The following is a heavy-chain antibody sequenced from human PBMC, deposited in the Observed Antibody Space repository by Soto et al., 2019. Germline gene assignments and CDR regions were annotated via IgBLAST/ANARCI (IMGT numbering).Heavy chain of an antibody. D-gene: IGHD3-22*01. J-gene: IGHJ3*02. CDR2: IDPSDSYT. V-gene: IGHV5-10-1*03. CDR3: ARPREYYDSSGYYLAIVSGAFDI. Sequence: EVQLVQSGAEVKKPGESLRISCKGSGYSFTSYWISWVRQMPGKGLEWMGRIDPSDSYTNYSPSFQGHVTISADKSISTAYLQWSSLKASDTAMYYCARPREYYDSSGYYLAIVSGAFDIWGQGTMVTVSS. CDR1: GYSFTSYW.